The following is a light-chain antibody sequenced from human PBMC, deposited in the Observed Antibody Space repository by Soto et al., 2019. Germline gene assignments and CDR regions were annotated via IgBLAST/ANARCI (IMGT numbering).Light chain of an antibody. Sequence: QSVLTQPPSVSGAPGQRVTISCTGGSSNIGAGYDVHWYQQLPGTAPKLLIYGNSNRPSGVPDRFSGSKSGTSASLAITGLQAEDEADYYCQSYDSSLSGSWVFGTGTKVTVL. V-gene: IGLV1-40*01. CDR3: QSYDSSLSGSWV. CDR2: GNS. J-gene: IGLJ1*01. CDR1: SSNIGAGYD.